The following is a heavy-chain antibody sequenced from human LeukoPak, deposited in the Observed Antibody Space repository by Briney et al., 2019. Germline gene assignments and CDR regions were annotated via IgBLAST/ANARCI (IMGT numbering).Heavy chain of an antibody. Sequence: SETLSLTCTVSGGSISSGGYYWSWIRQHPGKGLEWIGYIYYSGSTYYNPSLKSRVTISVDTSKNQFSLKLSSVTAADTAVYYCARAKLSLRITMVRVDAFDIWGQGTMVTVSS. CDR1: GGSISSGGYY. V-gene: IGHV4-31*03. CDR3: ARAKLSLRITMVRVDAFDI. CDR2: IYYSGST. D-gene: IGHD3-10*01. J-gene: IGHJ3*02.